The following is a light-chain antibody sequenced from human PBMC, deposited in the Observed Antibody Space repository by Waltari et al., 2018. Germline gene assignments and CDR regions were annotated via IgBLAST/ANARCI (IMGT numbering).Light chain of an antibody. CDR3: QQYDAYPYT. V-gene: IGKV1-5*03. CDR1: QNIYNW. Sequence: DIQMTQSPSILSASIGDRVTITCRASQNIYNWLAWYQQKTGRAPNLLIYEASNLESGVPSRFSGSGSGTEFTLTINSLQPDDFATYYCQQYDAYPYTFGQGAKLEIK. J-gene: IGKJ2*01. CDR2: EAS.